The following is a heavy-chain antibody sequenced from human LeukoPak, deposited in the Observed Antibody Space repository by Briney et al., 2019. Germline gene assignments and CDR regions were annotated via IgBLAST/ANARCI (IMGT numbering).Heavy chain of an antibody. CDR1: GGSVSSGSYY. V-gene: IGHV4-61*01. D-gene: IGHD2-2*01. CDR2: IHDSGTT. J-gene: IGHJ4*02. Sequence: SETLSLTCTVSGGSVSSGSYYWSWIRQPPGKGLEWIAYIHDSGTTKYNPSLKSRVTISLDTSKNQCSLKVSSVTAADTAVYYCARRRGYCSSSSCYGFDYWGQGTLVTVSS. CDR3: ARRRGYCSSSSCYGFDY.